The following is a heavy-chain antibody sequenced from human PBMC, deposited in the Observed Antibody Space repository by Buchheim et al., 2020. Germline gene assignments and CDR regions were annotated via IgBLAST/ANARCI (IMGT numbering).Heavy chain of an antibody. Sequence: VQLVESGGGLVQPGGSLRLSCAASGFTVSSNYMSWVRQAPGKGLEWVSVIYSGGSTYYADSVKGRFTIPRDNSKNTLYLQMNSLRAEDTAVYYCARVIYDSSGYYSYFDYWGQGTL. CDR2: IYSGGST. CDR3: ARVIYDSSGYYSYFDY. D-gene: IGHD3-22*01. V-gene: IGHV3-66*01. CDR1: GFTVSSNY. J-gene: IGHJ4*02.